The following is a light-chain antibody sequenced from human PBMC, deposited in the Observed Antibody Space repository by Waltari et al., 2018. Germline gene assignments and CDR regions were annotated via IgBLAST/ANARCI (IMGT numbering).Light chain of an antibody. J-gene: IGLJ3*02. CDR3: QTGGHGTWV. Sequence: LVLTQSPSASASLGASVKLTCTLSSGYSSNVIAWLQQQPGKGPRYLMKVNSDGSHRKGDDIPDRVSASKSGTEGQLTISSLQSEDEADYFCQTGGHGTWVFGGGTKLTVL. CDR1: SGYSSNV. V-gene: IGLV4-69*01. CDR2: VNSDGSH.